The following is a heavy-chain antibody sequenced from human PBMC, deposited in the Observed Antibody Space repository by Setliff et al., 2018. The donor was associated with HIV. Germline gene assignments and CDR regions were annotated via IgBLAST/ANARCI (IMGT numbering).Heavy chain of an antibody. D-gene: IGHD3-3*01. Sequence: SVKVSCKASGGTFSSYITAWVRQAPGQGLEWMGGIHPIFGTTNYARDFMGRVSITADESTNTAYMELSSLRSDDSAIYHCVRGIPRGTVFGVVGYFDYWGQGTPVTVSS. V-gene: IGHV1-69*13. CDR3: VRGIPRGTVFGVVGYFDY. CDR2: IHPIFGTT. J-gene: IGHJ4*02. CDR1: GGTFSSYI.